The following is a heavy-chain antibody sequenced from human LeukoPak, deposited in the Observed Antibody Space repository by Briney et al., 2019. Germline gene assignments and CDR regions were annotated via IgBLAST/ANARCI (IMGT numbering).Heavy chain of an antibody. CDR1: GFSFTTYW. Sequence: GGSLRLSCTASGFSFTTYWMAWVRQAPGKGLEWVANIKQDGSEKYYVDSAKGRFTISRDNAKNSLYLQMNSLRAEDTAVYYCAGSIAAPYYFDYWGQGTLVTVSS. D-gene: IGHD6-13*01. J-gene: IGHJ4*02. CDR2: IKQDGSEK. CDR3: AGSIAAPYYFDY. V-gene: IGHV3-7*01.